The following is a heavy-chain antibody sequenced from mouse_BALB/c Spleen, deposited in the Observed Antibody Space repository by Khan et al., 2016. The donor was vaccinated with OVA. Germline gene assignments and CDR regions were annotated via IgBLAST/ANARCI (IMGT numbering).Heavy chain of an antibody. V-gene: IGHV3-2*02. Sequence: LHQSCPCLLTPSQSLSLTFSFSCYSITTGYVCYFLPQFPAHKLYFMVFITYSGSTNYYPSLTIRISITRDTSKHQFFLLLNSVTTEDTATFYGARTDRKKYWGKGTTGT. J-gene: IGHJ4*01. CDR1: CYSITTGYV. D-gene: IGHD2-14*01. CDR3: ARTDRKKY. CDR2: ITYSGST.